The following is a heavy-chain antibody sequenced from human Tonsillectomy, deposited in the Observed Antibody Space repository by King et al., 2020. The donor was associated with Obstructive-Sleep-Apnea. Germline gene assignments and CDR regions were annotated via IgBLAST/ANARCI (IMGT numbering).Heavy chain of an antibody. D-gene: IGHD2-2*01. CDR2: ISWNSGSI. V-gene: IGHV3-9*01. CDR3: AKESAVPAALDY. Sequence: LVESGGGLVQSGRSLRLSCAASGFIFYDYVMHWVRRAPGKGLEWVSGISWNSGSIDYADSLKGRFTISRDNAEKSLYLQMNSLRAEDTAFYYCAKESAVPAALDYWGQGILVIVSS. CDR1: GFIFYDYV. J-gene: IGHJ4*02.